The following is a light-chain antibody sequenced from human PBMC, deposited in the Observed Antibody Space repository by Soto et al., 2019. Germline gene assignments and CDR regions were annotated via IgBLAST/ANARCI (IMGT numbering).Light chain of an antibody. Sequence: DIVMTQSPDSLAVSLGERATINCKSSQSVLYSSNNMNYLTWYQQKPGQPPKLLINWASTRESGVPDRFSGSGSGTDFTLTISSLQAEDATVYYCHQYYSTPFTFGPGTRVDIK. J-gene: IGKJ3*01. CDR3: HQYYSTPFT. CDR2: WAS. CDR1: QSVLYSSNNMNY. V-gene: IGKV4-1*01.